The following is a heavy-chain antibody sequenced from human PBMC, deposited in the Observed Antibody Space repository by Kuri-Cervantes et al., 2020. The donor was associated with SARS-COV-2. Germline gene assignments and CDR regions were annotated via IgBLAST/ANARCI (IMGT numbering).Heavy chain of an antibody. Sequence: SVKVSCKASGCTFSSYTISWVRQAPGQGLEWMGGIIPIFGTANYAQKFQGRVTMTADESTSTAYMELSRLRSEDTAVYYCASKTGIASPFDYWGQGTLVTVSS. CDR2: IIPIFGTA. V-gene: IGHV1-69*13. CDR3: ASKTGIASPFDY. J-gene: IGHJ4*02. D-gene: IGHD6-13*01. CDR1: GCTFSSYT.